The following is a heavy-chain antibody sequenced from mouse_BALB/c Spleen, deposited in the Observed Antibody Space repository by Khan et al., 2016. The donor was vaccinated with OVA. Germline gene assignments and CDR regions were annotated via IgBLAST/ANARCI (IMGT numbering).Heavy chain of an antibody. CDR1: GFTFSNYA. CDR2: ISSGGDT. CDR3: ARGDYYVSNYFDY. D-gene: IGHD1-1*01. J-gene: IGHJ2*01. V-gene: IGHV5-6-5*01. Sequence: EVELVESGGGLVKPGGSLKLSCAASGFTFSNYAMSWVRQTPEKRLEWVASISSGGDTYYPDSVKGRFTFSRDDARNILYLQMSSLRSEDTAMYYCARGDYYVSNYFDYWGQGTTLTVS.